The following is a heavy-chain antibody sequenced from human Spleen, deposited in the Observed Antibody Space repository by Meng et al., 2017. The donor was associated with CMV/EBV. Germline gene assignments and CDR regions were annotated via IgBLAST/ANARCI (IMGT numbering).Heavy chain of an antibody. V-gene: IGHV3-21*01. Sequence: GESLKISCAASGFTFSGYTMNWVRQAPGKGLEWVSSISSSSTDIYYADSVKGRFTVSRDNAKNSLYLQLNSLRAEDTAVYYCARARYNWNEPIDYWGQGTLVTVSS. J-gene: IGHJ4*02. CDR1: GFTFSGYT. CDR2: ISSSSTDI. CDR3: ARARYNWNEPIDY. D-gene: IGHD1-1*01.